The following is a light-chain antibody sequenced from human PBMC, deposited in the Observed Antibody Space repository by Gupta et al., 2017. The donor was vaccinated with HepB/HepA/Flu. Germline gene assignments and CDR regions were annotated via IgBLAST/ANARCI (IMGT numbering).Light chain of an antibody. CDR1: SSDVGTYNF. CDR3: SSYTSSDTLV. J-gene: IGLJ2*01. Sequence: QSALTQPASVSGSPGQSITISCAGTSSDVGTYNFVSWYQQHPGKAHKLMIYDVSNRPAGVSNRFSGSKSGNTASLTISGLQDEDEADYYCSSYTSSDTLVFGGGTKLTVL. V-gene: IGLV2-14*01. CDR2: DVS.